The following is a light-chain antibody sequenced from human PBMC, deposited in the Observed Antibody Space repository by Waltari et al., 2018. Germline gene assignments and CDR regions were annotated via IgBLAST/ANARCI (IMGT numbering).Light chain of an antibody. V-gene: IGKV1-17*01. CDR3: LQYNSYPWT. CDR1: QDIRTD. CDR2: AAF. Sequence: DIQMTQSPSSLSASVGDRVTITCRASQDIRTDLGWYQQKPGKAPKRLIYAAFSLQSGVPSRFSGSGSGTEFTLTISSLQPEDFASYYCLQYNSYPWTFGQGTKVEIK. J-gene: IGKJ1*01.